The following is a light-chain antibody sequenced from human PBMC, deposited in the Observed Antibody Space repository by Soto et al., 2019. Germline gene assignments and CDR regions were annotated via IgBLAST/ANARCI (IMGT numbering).Light chain of an antibody. CDR1: SRDVGGYNY. CDR3: GSYRSSSTLVV. V-gene: IGLV2-14*01. CDR2: EVS. J-gene: IGLJ2*01. Sequence: QSALTQPASVSGSPGQSITISCTGTSRDVGGYNYVSWYQQHPGKAPKVMIYEVSNRPSGVSNRFSGSKSGTTASLTISGLQSEDEADYYCGSYRSSSTLVVFGGGTQLTVL.